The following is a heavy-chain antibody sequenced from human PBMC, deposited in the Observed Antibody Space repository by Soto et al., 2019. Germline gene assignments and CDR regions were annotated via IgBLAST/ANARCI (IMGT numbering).Heavy chain of an antibody. Sequence: PGGSLGLSCAASGFTFSSYAMHWVRQAPGKGLEWVAVIWYDGSNKYYADSVKGRFTISRENSKKTLYLQMNRLRAEDTAVYYFARAHNWHHDRMAVWGQGTTVIVSS. CDR3: ARAHNWHHDRMAV. V-gene: IGHV3-33*08. CDR2: IWYDGSNK. CDR1: GFTFSSYA. J-gene: IGHJ6*02. D-gene: IGHD1-20*01.